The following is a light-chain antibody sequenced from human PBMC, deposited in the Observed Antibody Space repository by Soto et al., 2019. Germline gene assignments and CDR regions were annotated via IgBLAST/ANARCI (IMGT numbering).Light chain of an antibody. CDR3: EQYHILPYT. V-gene: IGKV1-27*01. Sequence: DIQMTQSPSSLSASVGDRVTITCRASQGIGNYLAWYQQRPGKVPKLLIYAASTLQSGVPSRFSGSGSGPDFTLTISSLQPEDIAAYYCEQYHILPYTFGQGTKLHIK. CDR1: QGIGNY. J-gene: IGKJ2*01. CDR2: AAS.